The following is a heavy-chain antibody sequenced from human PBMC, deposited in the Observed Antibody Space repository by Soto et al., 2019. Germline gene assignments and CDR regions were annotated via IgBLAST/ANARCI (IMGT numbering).Heavy chain of an antibody. CDR3: XXXRGRVTXXWHFDY. Sequence: EVQLLESGGDLVQPGRSLRLSCAASGFTFSGYAMSWVRQAPGKGLEWVSVIHGGGNSAYYADSVKGRFTISRDNXXXXXXXXXXXXXXXXXXXXXXXXXRGRVTXXWHFDYWGQGTLVTVSS. D-gene: IGHD4-17*01. CDR1: GFTFSGYA. J-gene: IGHJ4*02. CDR2: IHGGGNSA. V-gene: IGHV3-23*01.